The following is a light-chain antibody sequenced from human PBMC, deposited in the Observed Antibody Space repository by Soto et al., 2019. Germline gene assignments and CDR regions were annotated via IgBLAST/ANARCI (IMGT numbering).Light chain of an antibody. CDR3: QKYGSSPLT. V-gene: IGKV3-20*01. J-gene: IGKJ4*01. Sequence: EIVLTQAPGTLSLSPGERATLSCRASQSVSSNYLAWYQQKPGQAPKVLIYRASSRATGIPDRFSGSGSGTDLTLTISRLEPEDFAVYYCQKYGSSPLTCGGGTKVDIK. CDR2: RAS. CDR1: QSVSSNY.